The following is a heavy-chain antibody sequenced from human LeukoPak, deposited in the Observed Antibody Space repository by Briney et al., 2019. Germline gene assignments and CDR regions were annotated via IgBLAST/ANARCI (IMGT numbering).Heavy chain of an antibody. J-gene: IGHJ4*02. D-gene: IGHD3-10*01. CDR1: GFTFDKYG. V-gene: IGHV3-49*01. CDR2: IRSKSYEETT. CDR3: ASRNSGGRSYCFDY. Sequence: GWSLRLSCTTSGFTFDKYGISWFRQAAGKGREWLGFIRSKSYEETTEYAASVRARFPISREGPRIIAYVQLKSLKTEDTAVCFCASRNSGGRSYCFDYWGQGTLVTVSS.